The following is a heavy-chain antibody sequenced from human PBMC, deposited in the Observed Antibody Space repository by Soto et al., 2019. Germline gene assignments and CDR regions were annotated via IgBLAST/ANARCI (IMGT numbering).Heavy chain of an antibody. V-gene: IGHV3-66*01. CDR3: VREXYYYGMDV. J-gene: IGHJ6*02. Sequence: GGSLRLSCAASGFDASVNFMTWVRQAPGKGLEWVSAINNAGTTFYADSVKGRFTISRDDSKNTLFLQMNSLRVEDTAMYYCVREXYYYGMDVWGQGTVVTVSS. CDR2: INNAGTT. CDR1: GFDASVNF.